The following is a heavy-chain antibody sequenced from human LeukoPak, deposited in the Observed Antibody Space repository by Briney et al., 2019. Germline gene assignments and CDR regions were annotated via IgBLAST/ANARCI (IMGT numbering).Heavy chain of an antibody. CDR3: ARYYYDSSGYYPETYYYYMDV. CDR2: ISAYNGNT. D-gene: IGHD3-22*01. Sequence: GASVKVSCMASGYTFTSYGISWVRQAPGQGLEWMGWISAYNGNTNYAQKLQGRVTMTTDTSTSTAYMELRSLRSDDTAVYYCARYYYDSSGYYPETYYYYMDVWGKGTTVTVSS. V-gene: IGHV1-18*01. J-gene: IGHJ6*03. CDR1: GYTFTSYG.